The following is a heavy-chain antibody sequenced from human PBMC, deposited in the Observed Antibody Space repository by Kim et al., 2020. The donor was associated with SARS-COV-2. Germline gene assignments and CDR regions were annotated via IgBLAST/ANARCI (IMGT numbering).Heavy chain of an antibody. CDR2: ISYDGSNK. CDR3: AKDFGKGGDNAFDI. J-gene: IGHJ3*02. V-gene: IGHV3-30*18. D-gene: IGHD2-21*01. Sequence: GGSLRLSCAASGFTFSSYGMHWVRQAPGKGLEWVAVISYDGSNKYYADSVKGRFTISRDNSKNTLYLQMNSLRAEDTAVYYCAKDFGKGGDNAFDIWGQGKMVPLSS. CDR1: GFTFSSYG.